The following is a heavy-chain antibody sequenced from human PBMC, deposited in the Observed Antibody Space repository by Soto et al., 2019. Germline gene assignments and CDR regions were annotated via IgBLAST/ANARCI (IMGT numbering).Heavy chain of an antibody. J-gene: IGHJ4*02. V-gene: IGHV3-23*01. CDR2: ISGSGGST. CDR1: GFTFSTYA. Sequence: EVQLLESGGGLVQPGGSLRLSCAASGFTFSTYAMSWVRQAPGKGLEWVSGISGSGGSTYYADSVKGRFTISRDNSKNTQYLQMNSLRAEDTAIYYCAKDYGGSYFYFESWGQGTLVTVSS. D-gene: IGHD1-26*01. CDR3: AKDYGGSYFYFES.